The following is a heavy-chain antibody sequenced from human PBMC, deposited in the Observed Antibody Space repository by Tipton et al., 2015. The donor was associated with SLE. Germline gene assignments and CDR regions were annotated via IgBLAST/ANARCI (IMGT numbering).Heavy chain of an antibody. CDR1: GFTYSDHY. V-gene: IGHV3-11*01. CDR3: ARGHYGLDV. CDR2: LDRDGTTV. Sequence: LRLSCVASGFTYSDHYMTWIRQAPGKGLEWVSWLDRDGTTVYYEDSVKGRFTISRDNARNSLFLQMDSLRAEDTAVYYCARGHYGLDVWGQGTTVTVSS. J-gene: IGHJ6*02.